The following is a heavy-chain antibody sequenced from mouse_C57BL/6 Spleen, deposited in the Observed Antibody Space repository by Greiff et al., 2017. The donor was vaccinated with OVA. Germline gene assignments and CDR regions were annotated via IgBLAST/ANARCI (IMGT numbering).Heavy chain of an antibody. CDR2: ISDGGSYT. J-gene: IGHJ4*01. D-gene: IGHD2-5*01. CDR3: ASLYSNYGAMDY. CDR1: GFTFSSYA. Sequence: EVNVVESGGGLVKPGGSLKLSCAASGFTFSSYAMSWVRQTPEKRLEWVATISDGGSYTYYPDNVKGRFTISRDNAKNNLYLQMSHLKSEDTAMYYCASLYSNYGAMDYWGQGTSVTVSS. V-gene: IGHV5-4*03.